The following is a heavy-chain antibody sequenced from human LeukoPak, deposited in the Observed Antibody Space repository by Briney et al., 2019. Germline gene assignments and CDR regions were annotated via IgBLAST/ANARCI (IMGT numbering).Heavy chain of an antibody. D-gene: IGHD6-19*01. J-gene: IGHJ4*02. CDR3: ASSGWYPTLDY. CDR1: GFTFSTYG. CDR2: ISYDGSNE. V-gene: IGHV3-30*03. Sequence: PGRSLRLSCAASGFTFSTYGMHWVRQAPGKGLEWVAVISYDGSNEYYADSVKGRFTISRDNSKNTLYLQMNSLRAEDTAVYYCASSGWYPTLDYWGQGTLVTVSS.